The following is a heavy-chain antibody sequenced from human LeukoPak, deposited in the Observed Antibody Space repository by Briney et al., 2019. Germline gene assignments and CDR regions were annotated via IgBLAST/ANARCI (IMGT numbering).Heavy chain of an antibody. D-gene: IGHD3-22*01. Sequence: SETLSLTCAVYGGSFSGYSWSWIRQPPGKGLEWIGEINHSGSTNYKPSLKSRVMISVDTSKNQISLKLRSVTAADTAIHYCARVSSRRLPPTYSYDRRNYFDYWGQGTLVTVSS. J-gene: IGHJ4*02. V-gene: IGHV4-34*01. CDR1: GGSFSGYS. CDR3: ARVSSRRLPPTYSYDRRNYFDY. CDR2: INHSGST.